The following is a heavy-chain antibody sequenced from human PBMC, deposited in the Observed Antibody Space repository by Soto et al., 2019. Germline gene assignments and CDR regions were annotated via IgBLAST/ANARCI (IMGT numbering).Heavy chain of an antibody. V-gene: IGHV1-18*01. J-gene: IGHJ5*02. Sequence: QVQLVQSGAEVKKPGASVKVSCKASGYTFTSYGISWVRQAPGQGLGWMGWISAYNGNTNYAQKLQGRVTMTTDTSTSTAYMELRSLRSDDTAVYYCARDYDYVWGSYRPNWFDPWGQGTLVTVSS. D-gene: IGHD3-16*02. CDR2: ISAYNGNT. CDR3: ARDYDYVWGSYRPNWFDP. CDR1: GYTFTSYG.